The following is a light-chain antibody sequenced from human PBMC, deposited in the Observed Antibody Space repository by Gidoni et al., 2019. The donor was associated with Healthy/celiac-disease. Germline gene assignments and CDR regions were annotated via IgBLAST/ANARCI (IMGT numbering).Light chain of an antibody. CDR2: AAS. Sequence: DIQMNPSPSSLSASVGDRVTITCRASQSISSYLNWYQQNPGKAPKLLIYAASSLQSGVPSRFSGSGSGTDFTLTISSLQPEDFATYYCQHSYSTRWTFGQGTKLEIK. CDR1: QSISSY. CDR3: QHSYSTRWT. V-gene: IGKV1-39*01. J-gene: IGKJ2*02.